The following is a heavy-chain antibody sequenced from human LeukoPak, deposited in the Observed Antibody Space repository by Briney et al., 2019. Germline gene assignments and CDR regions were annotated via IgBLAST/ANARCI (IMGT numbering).Heavy chain of an antibody. J-gene: IGHJ5*02. Sequence: GASVKVSCKASGYTFTGYYIHRVRQAPGQGLEWMGWINPNSGGTNYAQKFQGRVTMTRDTSISTAYMELSRLTSDDTAVYYCARVEELSHSSSSSCYDWLDPWGQGTLVTVSS. CDR1: GYTFTGYY. CDR2: INPNSGGT. CDR3: ARVEELSHSSSSSCYDWLDP. V-gene: IGHV1-2*02. D-gene: IGHD2-2*01.